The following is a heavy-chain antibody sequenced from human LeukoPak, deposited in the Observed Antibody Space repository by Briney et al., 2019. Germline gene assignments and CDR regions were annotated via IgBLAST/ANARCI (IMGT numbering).Heavy chain of an antibody. V-gene: IGHV4-34*01. J-gene: IGHJ4*02. CDR3: ARGRYSYGGLDY. CDR1: GGSFSGSY. D-gene: IGHD5-18*01. CDR2: INHSGST. Sequence: SETLSLTCAVYGGSFSGSYWIWIRQPPGKGLEWIGEINHSGSTNYNPSLKSRVTTSVDTSKNQSSLKLSSVTAADTAVYYCARGRYSYGGLDYWGQGTLVTVSS.